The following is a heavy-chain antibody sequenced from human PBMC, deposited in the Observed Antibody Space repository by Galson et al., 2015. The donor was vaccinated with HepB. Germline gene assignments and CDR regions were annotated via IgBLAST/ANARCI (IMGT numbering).Heavy chain of an antibody. J-gene: IGHJ4*02. CDR3: AGGGWELPVDY. Sequence: SLRLSCAASGFTFSDYYMSWIRQAPGKGLEWVSYISSSSSTIFYGDSVKGRFTISRDNAKNSLYLQMNSLRAEDTAVYYCAGGGWELPVDYWGQGTLVTVSS. CDR2: ISSSSSTI. D-gene: IGHD1-26*01. CDR1: GFTFSDYY. V-gene: IGHV3-11*01.